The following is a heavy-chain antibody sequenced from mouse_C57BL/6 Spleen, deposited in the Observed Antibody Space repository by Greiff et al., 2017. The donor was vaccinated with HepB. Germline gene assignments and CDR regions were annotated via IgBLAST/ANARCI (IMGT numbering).Heavy chain of an antibody. CDR1: GYAFSSYW. D-gene: IGHD1-1*01. CDR3: ARSGELYAMDY. Sequence: QVHVKQSGAELVKPGASVKISCKASGYAFSSYWMNWVKQRPGKGLEWIGQIYPGDGDTNYNGKFKGKATLTADKSSSTAYMQLSSLTSEDSAVYFCARSGELYAMDYWGQGTSVTVSS. CDR2: IYPGDGDT. V-gene: IGHV1-80*01. J-gene: IGHJ4*01.